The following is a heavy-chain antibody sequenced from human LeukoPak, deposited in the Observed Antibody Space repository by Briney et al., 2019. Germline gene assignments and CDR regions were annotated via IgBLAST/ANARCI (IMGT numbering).Heavy chain of an antibody. Sequence: SVKVSCKASGGTFSSYAISWVRQAPGQGLEWMGGIIPIFGTSNYAQKFQGRVTITADESTSTAYMELSSLRSEDTAVYYCASQARAGLSFDIWGQGTMLTVSS. CDR2: IIPIFGTS. CDR3: ASQARAGLSFDI. J-gene: IGHJ3*02. D-gene: IGHD3-16*02. CDR1: GGTFSSYA. V-gene: IGHV1-69*01.